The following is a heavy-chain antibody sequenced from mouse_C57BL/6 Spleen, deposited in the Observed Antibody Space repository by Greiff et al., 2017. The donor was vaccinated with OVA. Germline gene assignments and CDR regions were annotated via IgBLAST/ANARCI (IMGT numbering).Heavy chain of an antibody. D-gene: IGHD2-14*01. CDR2: IDPSDSYT. V-gene: IGHV1-69*01. J-gene: IGHJ2*01. Sequence: QVQLKQPGAELVMPGASVKLSCKASGYTFTSYWMHWVKQRPGQGLEWIGEIDPSDSYTNYNQKFKGKSTLTVDKSSSTAYMQLSSLTSEDSAVYYGAREGTGDYWGQGTTLTVSS. CDR3: AREGTGDY. CDR1: GYTFTSYW.